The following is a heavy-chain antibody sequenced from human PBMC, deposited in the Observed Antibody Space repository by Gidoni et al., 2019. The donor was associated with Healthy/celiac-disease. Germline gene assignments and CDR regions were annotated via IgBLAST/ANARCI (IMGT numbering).Heavy chain of an antibody. D-gene: IGHD1-26*01. CDR1: GFTFRSYA. CDR3: AKPLGGSYQAESYYYYGMDV. J-gene: IGHJ6*02. CDR2: ISGSGGST. Sequence: EVQLLESGGGLVQPGGSLRLSCAASGFTFRSYAMSWVRQAPGKGLEWVSAISGSGGSTYYADSVKGRFTISRDKSKNTLYLQMNSLRAEDTAVYYCAKPLGGSYQAESYYYYGMDVWGQGTTVTVSS. V-gene: IGHV3-23*01.